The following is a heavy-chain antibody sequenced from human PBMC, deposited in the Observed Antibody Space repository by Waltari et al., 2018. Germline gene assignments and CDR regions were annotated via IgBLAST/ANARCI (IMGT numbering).Heavy chain of an antibody. Sequence: QVQLQESGPGLVKPSETLSLTCTVSGGPISSYYWSWIRQPPGKGLEWIGYIYYSGSTNYNPSLKSRVTISVDTSKNQFSLKLSSVTAADTAVYYCARERGSFLYVGATRGAFDIWGQGTMVTVSS. V-gene: IGHV4-59*01. CDR1: GGPISSYY. J-gene: IGHJ3*02. D-gene: IGHD3-10*01. CDR3: ARERGSFLYVGATRGAFDI. CDR2: IYYSGST.